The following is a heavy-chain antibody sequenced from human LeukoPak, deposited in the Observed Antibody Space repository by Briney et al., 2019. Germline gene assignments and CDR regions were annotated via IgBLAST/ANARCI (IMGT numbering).Heavy chain of an antibody. D-gene: IGHD5-24*01. CDR2: ISSSSSYI. V-gene: IGHV3-21*01. CDR3: ARDRWLQSHYYYYYYMDV. J-gene: IGHJ6*03. CDR1: GGSISSYY. Sequence: PSETLSLTCTVSGGSISSYYWSWIRQPPGKGLEWVSSISSSSSYIYYADSVKGRFTISRDNAKNSLYLQMNSLRAEDTAVYYCARDRWLQSHYYYYYYMDVWGKGTTVTVSS.